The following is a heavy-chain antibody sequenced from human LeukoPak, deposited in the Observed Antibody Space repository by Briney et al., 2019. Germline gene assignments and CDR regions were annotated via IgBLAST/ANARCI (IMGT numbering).Heavy chain of an antibody. CDR1: GYTFTGYD. V-gene: IGHV1-8*03. J-gene: IGHJ5*02. CDR3: ARVSRRITIFGVVISRWFDP. Sequence: ASVKVSCKASGYTFTGYDINWVRQAAGQGLEWMGWMNPNSGNTGYAQKFQGGVTITRNTSISTAYMELSSLRSEDTAVYYCARVSRRITIFGVVISRWFDPWGQGALVTVSS. D-gene: IGHD3-3*01. CDR2: MNPNSGNT.